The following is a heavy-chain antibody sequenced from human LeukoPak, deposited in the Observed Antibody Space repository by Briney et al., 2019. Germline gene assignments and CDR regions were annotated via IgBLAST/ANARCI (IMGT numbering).Heavy chain of an antibody. CDR3: ARVGTDRAFDI. J-gene: IGHJ3*02. Sequence: SVKVSRKASGGTFSSYAISWVRQAPGQGLEWMGRIIPIFGTANYAQKFQGRVTITTDESTSNAYMELSSLRSEDTDVYYCARVGTDRAFDIWGQGTMVTVSS. CDR1: GGTFSSYA. CDR2: IIPIFGTA. D-gene: IGHD1-26*01. V-gene: IGHV1-69*05.